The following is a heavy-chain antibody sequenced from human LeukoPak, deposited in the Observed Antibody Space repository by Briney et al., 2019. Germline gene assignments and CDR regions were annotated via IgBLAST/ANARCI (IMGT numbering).Heavy chain of an antibody. Sequence: NPGGSLRLSCAASGFTFSSYSMNWVRQAPGKGLEWVSSISSSSSYIYYADSVKGRFTISRDNAKNSLYLQMNSLRAEDTAVYFCARDGHGDGILTGYSYFGMDVWGQGTTVTVSS. CDR2: ISSSSSYI. D-gene: IGHD3-9*01. V-gene: IGHV3-21*01. CDR3: ARDGHGDGILTGYSYFGMDV. J-gene: IGHJ6*02. CDR1: GFTFSSYS.